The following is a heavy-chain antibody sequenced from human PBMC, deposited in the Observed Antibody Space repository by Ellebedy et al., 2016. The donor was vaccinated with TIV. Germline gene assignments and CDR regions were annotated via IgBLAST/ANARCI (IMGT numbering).Heavy chain of an antibody. J-gene: IGHJ6*02. CDR3: AILSGATRGYNNYGMDV. D-gene: IGHD5-12*01. V-gene: IGHV3-74*01. CDR1: GFTFSSYW. CDR2: IKSDGSST. Sequence: GESLKISCAASGFTFSSYWMHWVRQAPGKGLVWVSRIKSDGSSTNYADSVTGRFTISRDNAKNTLYLQMNSLRAEDTAVYYCAILSGATRGYNNYGMDVWGQGTTVTVSS.